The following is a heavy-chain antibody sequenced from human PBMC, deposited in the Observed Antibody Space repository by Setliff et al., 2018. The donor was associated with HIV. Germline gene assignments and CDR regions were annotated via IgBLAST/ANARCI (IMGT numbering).Heavy chain of an antibody. J-gene: IGHJ5*02. CDR2: ISHNNCYT. CDR1: GYTCSNCG. D-gene: IGHD2-21*01. CDR3: ARSYCGGDCSLVVDTFWFDP. Sequence: GASVKVSCKASGYTCSNCGLSGVRQAPGQGLEWVGWISHNNCYTKYVEKFHDRVIMTTDTSTSTAYMELTSLRFDDTAIYYGARSYCGGDCSLVVDTFWFDPWGQGTLVTVSS. V-gene: IGHV1-18*01.